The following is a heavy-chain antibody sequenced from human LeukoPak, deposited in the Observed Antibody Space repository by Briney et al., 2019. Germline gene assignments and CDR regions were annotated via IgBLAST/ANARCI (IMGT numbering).Heavy chain of an antibody. V-gene: IGHV1-8*01. CDR3: ARGQLLLKRSASSYYYGMDV. Sequence: ASVNVSCKASGYTFTIYDINWVRQATGQGLEWMGWMNPNSGNTGYAQKFQGRVTMTRNTSISTAYMELSSLRSEDTAVYYCARGQLLLKRSASSYYYGMDVWGQGTTVTVSS. J-gene: IGHJ6*02. CDR2: MNPNSGNT. D-gene: IGHD2-15*01. CDR1: GYTFTIYD.